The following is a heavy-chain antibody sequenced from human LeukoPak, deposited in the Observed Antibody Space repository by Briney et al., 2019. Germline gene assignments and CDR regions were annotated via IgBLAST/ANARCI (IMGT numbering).Heavy chain of an antibody. J-gene: IGHJ4*02. CDR3: AKTRSYGSGSYLGGVSY. Sequence: PGGSLRLSCAASGFTFSSYEMNWVRQAPGKGLEWVSYISSSGSTTYYADSVKGRFTISRDNSKNTLYLQMNSLRAEDTAVYYCAKTRSYGSGSYLGGVSYWGQGTLVTVSS. CDR1: GFTFSSYE. V-gene: IGHV3-48*03. CDR2: ISSSGSTT. D-gene: IGHD3-10*01.